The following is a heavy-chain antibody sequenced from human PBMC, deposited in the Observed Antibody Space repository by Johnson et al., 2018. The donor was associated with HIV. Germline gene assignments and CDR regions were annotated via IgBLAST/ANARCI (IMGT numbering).Heavy chain of an antibody. CDR2: IYSGGST. CDR3: ARDELGEDAFDI. CDR1: GFTVSSYY. V-gene: IGHV3-66*01. J-gene: IGHJ3*02. D-gene: IGHD3-16*01. Sequence: VQLVESGGGLVQPGGSLRLSCAASGFTVSSYYMSWVRQAPGKGLEWVSVIYSGGSTYYADSVKGRFTISRDNSKNTLYLQMNSLRAEDTAVYYCARDELGEDAFDIWGQGTMVTVSS.